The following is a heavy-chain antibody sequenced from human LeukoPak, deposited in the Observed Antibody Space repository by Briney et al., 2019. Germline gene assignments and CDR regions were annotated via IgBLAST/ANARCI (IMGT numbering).Heavy chain of an antibody. D-gene: IGHD3-22*01. J-gene: IGHJ3*02. CDR2: IYYSGST. Sequence: SETLSLTCTVSGGSISSYYWSWIRQPPGKGLEWIGYIYYSGSTNYNPSLKSRVTISVDTSKNQFSLKLSSVTAAGTAVYYCARVIRSYYYDSSGYYDQTNAFDIWGQGTMVTVSS. V-gene: IGHV4-59*01. CDR3: ARVIRSYYYDSSGYYDQTNAFDI. CDR1: GGSISSYY.